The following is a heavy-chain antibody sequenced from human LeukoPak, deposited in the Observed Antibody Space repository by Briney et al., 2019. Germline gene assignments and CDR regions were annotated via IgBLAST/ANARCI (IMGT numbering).Heavy chain of an antibody. CDR3: ASGYCSGGSCYQWDY. CDR1: GGSISSSSYY. V-gene: IGHV4-39*01. J-gene: IGHJ4*02. Sequence: ASETLSLTCTVSGGSISSSSYYWGWIRQPPGKGLEWIGSIYYSGSTYYNPSLKSRVTISVDTSKNQFSLKLSSVTAADTAVYYCASGYCSGGSCYQWDYWGQGTLVTVS. CDR2: IYYSGST. D-gene: IGHD2-15*01.